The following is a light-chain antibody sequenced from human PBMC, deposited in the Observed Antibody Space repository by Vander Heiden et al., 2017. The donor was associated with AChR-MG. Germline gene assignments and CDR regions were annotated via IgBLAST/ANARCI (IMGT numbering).Light chain of an antibody. CDR3: QQYKRWPLT. J-gene: IGKJ4*01. CDR2: GAS. V-gene: IGKV3-15*01. CDR1: ESVTSD. Sequence: ETLMTQSPVTLSVSPGETATLSCRASESVTSDLAWYQQKGGQAPRLLIYGASRRATGIPPRFSGSGSETEFTLTISSVQSEDFAVYHCQQYKRWPLTLGGGTKVDIK.